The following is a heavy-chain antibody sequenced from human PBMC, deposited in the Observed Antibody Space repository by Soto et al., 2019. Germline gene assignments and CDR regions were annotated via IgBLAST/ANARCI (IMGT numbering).Heavy chain of an antibody. J-gene: IGHJ4*02. CDR1: GFTFTSSA. Sequence: QMQLVQSGPEVKKPGTSVKVSCKASGFTFTSSAVQWVRQARGQRLEWIGWIVVGSGNTNYAQKFQERVTITRDMXXXXXXXXXXXXXXEDTAVYYCAAIGGPVTGDFDYWGQGTLVTVSS. CDR2: IVVGSGNT. D-gene: IGHD3-10*01. CDR3: AAIGGPVTGDFDY. V-gene: IGHV1-58*01.